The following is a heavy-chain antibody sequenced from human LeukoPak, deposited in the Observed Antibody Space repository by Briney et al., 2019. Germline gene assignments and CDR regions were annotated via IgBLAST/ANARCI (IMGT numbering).Heavy chain of an antibody. CDR2: ISYDGSNK. J-gene: IGHJ4*02. CDR3: AKDGPSRQPVVPAAVDY. V-gene: IGHV3-30*18. Sequence: GGPLRLSCAASGFTFSNYGMLWVRQAPAKGLDWVAVISYDGSNKYYADSVKGRFTISRDNSKNTLYLQMNSLRAEDTAVYYCAKDGPSRQPVVPAAVDYWGQGTLVTVSS. D-gene: IGHD2-2*01. CDR1: GFTFSNYG.